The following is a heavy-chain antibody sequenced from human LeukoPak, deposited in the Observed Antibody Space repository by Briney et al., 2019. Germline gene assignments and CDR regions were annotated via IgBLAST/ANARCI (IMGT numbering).Heavy chain of an antibody. Sequence: SGGSLRLSCAASGFTFSSSELHWVRQGTGEGLEWVSAIGTGGDTYYADSERGRFTISSDNAKNSLYLQMNSLRAEDSAVYYCARFALKTPPTDWGQGTLVTVST. CDR3: ARFALKTPPTD. J-gene: IGHJ4*02. V-gene: IGHV3-13*01. CDR1: GFTFSSSE. CDR2: IGTGGDT.